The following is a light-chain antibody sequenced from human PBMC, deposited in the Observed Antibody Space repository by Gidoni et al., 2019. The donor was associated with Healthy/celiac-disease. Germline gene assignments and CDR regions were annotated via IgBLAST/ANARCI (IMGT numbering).Light chain of an antibody. V-gene: IGLV1-36*01. CDR3: AAWDDSLNGPV. CDR2: YDD. J-gene: IGLJ3*02. CDR1: SSNIGNNA. Sequence: QSVLPQPPSVSEAPSQRVTISCSGSSSNIGNNAVNWYQQLPGKAPKLLIYYDDLLPSGVSDRFSGSKSGTSASLAISGLQSEDEADYYCAAWDDSLNGPVFGGGTKLTVL.